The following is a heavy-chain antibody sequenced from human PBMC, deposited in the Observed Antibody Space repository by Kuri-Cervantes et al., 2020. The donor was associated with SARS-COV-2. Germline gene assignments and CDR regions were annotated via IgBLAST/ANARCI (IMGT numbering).Heavy chain of an antibody. CDR2: INHSGST. CDR3: ARGTPAFDI. Sequence: SETLSLTCAVYGGSFSGYYWSWIRQPPGKGLEWIGEINHSGSTNYNPSLKSRVTISVDTSKNQFPLKLSSVTAADTAVYYCARGTPAFDIWGQGTMVNVSS. V-gene: IGHV4-34*01. CDR1: GGSFSGYY. J-gene: IGHJ3*02.